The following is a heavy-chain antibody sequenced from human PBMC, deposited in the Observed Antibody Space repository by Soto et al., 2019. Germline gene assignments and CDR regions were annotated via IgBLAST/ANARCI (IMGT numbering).Heavy chain of an antibody. D-gene: IGHD4-17*01. Sequence: EVQLVESGGGLVQPGRSLRLSCVASGFTADDYAMHWVRQAPGKGLEWVSGISSNSDTIDYADSVKGRFTISRDNAKNSWFLQMNSLRPEDTALYYCAKDMKWGGMTTIHYFDSWGQGTLVTVSS. V-gene: IGHV3-9*02. CDR1: GFTADDYA. J-gene: IGHJ4*02. CDR2: ISSNSDTI. CDR3: AKDMKWGGMTTIHYFDS.